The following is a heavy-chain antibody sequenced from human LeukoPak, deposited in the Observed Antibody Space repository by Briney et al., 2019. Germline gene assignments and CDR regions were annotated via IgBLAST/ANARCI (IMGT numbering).Heavy chain of an antibody. CDR2: IIPIFGTA. Sequence: SVKVSCKASGGTFSSYAISWVRQAPGQGLEWMGRIIPIFGTANYAQKFQGRVTITADESTSTAYMELSSLRSEDTAVYYCARGEVRQDYYYYYMDVWGKGTTVTVSS. J-gene: IGHJ6*03. V-gene: IGHV1-69*13. D-gene: IGHD1-26*01. CDR3: ARGEVRQDYYYYYMDV. CDR1: GGTFSSYA.